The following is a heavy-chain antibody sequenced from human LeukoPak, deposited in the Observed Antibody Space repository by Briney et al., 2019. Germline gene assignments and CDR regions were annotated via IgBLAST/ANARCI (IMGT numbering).Heavy chain of an antibody. Sequence: GESLKISYKGSGYSFTNYWSDWVCQMPGKGLEWMGIIYPGDSDTRYSPSFQGQVTISADKSISTAYLQWSSLKASDTAMYYCARRGVATNGYYYYGMDVWGQGTTVTVSS. V-gene: IGHV5-51*01. CDR1: GYSFTNYW. CDR3: ARRGVATNGYYYYGMDV. D-gene: IGHD5-12*01. J-gene: IGHJ6*02. CDR2: IYPGDSDT.